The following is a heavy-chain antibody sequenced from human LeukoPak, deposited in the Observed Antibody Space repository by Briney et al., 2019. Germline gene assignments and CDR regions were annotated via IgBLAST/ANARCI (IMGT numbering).Heavy chain of an antibody. V-gene: IGHV3-7*01. CDR1: GFTFSSYW. CDR3: AKDRFGSFYYFAY. Sequence: GGSLRLSCAASGFTFSSYWMSWVRQAPGKGLEGVANIKQDGSEKYYVDSVKGRFTISRDNSKNTLYLQKNSLRAEDTAVYYCAKDRFGSFYYFAYWGQGNLVTVSS. CDR2: IKQDGSEK. J-gene: IGHJ4*02. D-gene: IGHD3-3*01.